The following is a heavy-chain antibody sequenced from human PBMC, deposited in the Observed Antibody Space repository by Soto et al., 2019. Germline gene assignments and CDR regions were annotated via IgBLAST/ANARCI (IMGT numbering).Heavy chain of an antibody. Sequence: GESLKISCKGSGYSFTSYWIGWVLQMPGKGLEWMGIIYPGDSDTRYSPSFQGQVTISADKSISTAYLQWSSLKASDTAMYYCARSEQGTAYYDYGMDVWGEGTTVTVS. D-gene: IGHD1-7*01. CDR1: GYSFTSYW. CDR2: IYPGDSDT. V-gene: IGHV5-51*01. J-gene: IGHJ6*02. CDR3: ARSEQGTAYYDYGMDV.